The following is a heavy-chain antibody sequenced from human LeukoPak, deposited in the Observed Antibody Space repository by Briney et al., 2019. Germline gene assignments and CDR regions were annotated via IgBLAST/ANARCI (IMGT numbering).Heavy chain of an antibody. J-gene: IGHJ4*02. D-gene: IGHD2-15*01. V-gene: IGHV4-61*02. CDR3: ARSAASPRYFDY. Sequence: SETLSLPCTLCGGSISSGSYYWSWIRQPAGKGLEWIGRIYTSGSTNYNPSLKSRDTISVDTSKNQFSLKLSSVTAADTAVYYCARSAASPRYFDYWGQGTLVTVSS. CDR2: IYTSGST. CDR1: GGSISSGSYY.